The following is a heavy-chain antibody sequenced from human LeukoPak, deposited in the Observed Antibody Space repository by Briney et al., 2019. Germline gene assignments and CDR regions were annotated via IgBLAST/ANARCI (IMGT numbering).Heavy chain of an antibody. Sequence: ASVKVSCKASGYTFTDYYVHWVRQAPGQGLEWMGVINPSGGSTNYAQKFQGRVTMTGDTSTSTVYMELSSLRSEDTAVYYCARSRLLLDYWGQGTLVTVSS. D-gene: IGHD2-21*02. V-gene: IGHV1-46*01. CDR2: INPSGGST. J-gene: IGHJ4*02. CDR3: ARSRLLLDY. CDR1: GYTFTDYY.